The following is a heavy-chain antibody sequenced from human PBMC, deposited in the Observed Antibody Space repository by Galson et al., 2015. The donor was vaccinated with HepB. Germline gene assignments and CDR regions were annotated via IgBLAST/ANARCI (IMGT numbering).Heavy chain of an antibody. CDR1: GFTFSSYA. J-gene: IGHJ4*02. CDR3: AKSEGGVVVISPLLY. CDR2: ISGSGGST. Sequence: SLRLSCAASGFTFSSYAMSWVRQAPGKGLEWVSAISGSGGSTYYADSVKGRFTISRDNSKNTLYLQMNSLRAEDTAVYYCAKSEGGVVVISPLLYWGQGTLVTVSS. D-gene: IGHD3-22*01. V-gene: IGHV3-23*01.